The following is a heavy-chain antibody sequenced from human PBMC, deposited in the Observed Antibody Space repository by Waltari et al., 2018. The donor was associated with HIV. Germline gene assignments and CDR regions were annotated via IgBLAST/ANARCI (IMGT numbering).Heavy chain of an antibody. CDR2: IFNSGST. J-gene: IGHJ6*02. D-gene: IGHD2-15*01. Sequence: MNDYYWNWIRQPAGKGLEWIGRIFNSGSTNYNPSLRSRVSMSVDTSKSRFSLTLTSVTAADTAIYYCARGTELYCSGDSCKPFNAMGVWGQGTTVTVSS. V-gene: IGHV4-4*07. CDR3: ARGTELYCSGDSCKPFNAMGV. CDR1: MNDYY.